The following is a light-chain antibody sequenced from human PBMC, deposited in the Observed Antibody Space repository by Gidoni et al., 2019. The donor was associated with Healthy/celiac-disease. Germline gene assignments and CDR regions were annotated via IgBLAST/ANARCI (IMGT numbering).Light chain of an antibody. CDR1: QSISSY. V-gene: IGKV1-39*01. CDR3: QQSYSTPYT. J-gene: IGKJ2*01. CDR2: AAS. Sequence: DIQMTQSPSSLSASVGDRVTITCRASQSISSYLNWYQQKPGKAPQLLIYAASSLQSGVPSRFSGSASGTDFPLTISILSPEDFATYYCQQSYSTPYTFGQGTKLEIK.